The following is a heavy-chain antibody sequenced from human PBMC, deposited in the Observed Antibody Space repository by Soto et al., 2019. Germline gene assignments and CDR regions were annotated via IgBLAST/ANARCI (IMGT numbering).Heavy chain of an antibody. CDR2: INPSGGST. Sequence: ASVKVSCKASGYTFTSYYMHWVRQAPGQGLEWMGIINPSGGSTSYAQKFQGRVTMTGDTSTSTVYMELSSLRSEDTAVYYCARVPYCSSTSCYRYYYYGMDVWGQGTTVTVSS. D-gene: IGHD2-2*01. CDR3: ARVPYCSSTSCYRYYYYGMDV. J-gene: IGHJ6*02. CDR1: GYTFTSYY. V-gene: IGHV1-46*01.